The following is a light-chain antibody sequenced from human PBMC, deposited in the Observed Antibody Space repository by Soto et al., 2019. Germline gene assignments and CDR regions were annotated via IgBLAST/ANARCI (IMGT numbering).Light chain of an antibody. CDR1: SSNIGAGYD. CDR2: GNS. V-gene: IGLV1-40*01. Sequence: QSVLTQPPLVSGAPGQRVTISCTGSSSNIGAGYDVHWYQQLPGTAPKLLIYGNSNRPSGVPDRFSGSKSGTSASLAITGLQAEDEADYYCQSYDSSLSRGVFGGGTKLTVL. CDR3: QSYDSSLSRGV. J-gene: IGLJ2*01.